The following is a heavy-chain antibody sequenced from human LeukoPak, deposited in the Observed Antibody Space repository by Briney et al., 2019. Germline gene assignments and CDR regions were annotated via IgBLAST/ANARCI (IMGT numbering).Heavy chain of an antibody. CDR2: TSYDGSNK. D-gene: IGHD3-3*01. Sequence: GGSLRLSCAASGFTFSSYAMHWVRQAPGKGLEWVAVTSYDGSNKYYADSVKGRFTISRDNSKNTLYLQMNSLRAEDTAVYYCARENYYDFWSGYSDYYFDYWGQGTLVTVSS. V-gene: IGHV3-30-3*01. CDR1: GFTFSSYA. J-gene: IGHJ4*02. CDR3: ARENYYDFWSGYSDYYFDY.